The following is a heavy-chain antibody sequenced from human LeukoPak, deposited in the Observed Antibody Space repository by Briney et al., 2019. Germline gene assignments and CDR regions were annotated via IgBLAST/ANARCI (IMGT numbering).Heavy chain of an antibody. V-gene: IGHV3-21*04. D-gene: IGHD7-27*01. Sequence: GGSLRLSCAASGFTFSSYSMNWVRQAPGKGLEWVSSISSSSSYIYYADSVKGRFTISRDNAKNTLYLQMNSLRAEDTAVYYCAKDGGLWVSAHWGDSWGRGTLVTVSS. CDR1: GFTFSSYS. J-gene: IGHJ4*02. CDR3: AKDGGLWVSAHWGDS. CDR2: ISSSSSYI.